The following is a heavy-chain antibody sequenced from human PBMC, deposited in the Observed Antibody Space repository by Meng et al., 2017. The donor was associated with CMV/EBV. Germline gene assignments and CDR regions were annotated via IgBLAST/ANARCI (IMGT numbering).Heavy chain of an antibody. CDR1: GYTFTSYY. J-gene: IGHJ6*02. D-gene: IGHD2-2*01. CDR3: ARDLRGSSRPIYYGMDV. V-gene: IGHV1-46*01. CDR2: INPSGGST. Sequence: ASVKVSCKASGYTFTSYYMHWVRQAPGQGLEWMGIINPSGGSTSYAQKFQGRVTMTRDTSTSTVYMELSSLRSDDTAVYYCARDLRGSSRPIYYGMDVWGQGTTVTVSS.